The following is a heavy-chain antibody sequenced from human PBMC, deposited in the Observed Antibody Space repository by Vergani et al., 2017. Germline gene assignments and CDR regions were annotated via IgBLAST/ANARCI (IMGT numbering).Heavy chain of an antibody. D-gene: IGHD5-18*01. J-gene: IGHJ4*02. CDR2: ISGSGGST. CDR3: AGYRGYRDGFPPRDFDY. V-gene: IGHV3-23*01. CDR1: GFTFSSYA. Sequence: EVQLLESGGGLVQPGGSLRLSCAASGFTFSSYAMSWVRQAPGKGLEWVSAISGSGGSTYYADSVKGRFTISRDNSKNTLYLQMNSLRAEDTAVYYCAGYRGYRDGFPPRDFDYWGQGTLVTVSS.